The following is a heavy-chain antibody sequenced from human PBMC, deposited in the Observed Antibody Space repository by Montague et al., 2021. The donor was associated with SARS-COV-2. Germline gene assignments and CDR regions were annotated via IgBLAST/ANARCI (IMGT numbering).Heavy chain of an antibody. V-gene: IGHV4-59*08. CDR1: SGSINYYY. D-gene: IGHD3-10*01. CDR2: IYYSGNT. J-gene: IGHJ3*02. CDR3: ARPHGSGPGSDAFDI. Sequence: SETLSLTCAVSSGSINYYYLSWIRQSPGKGLEWIGYIYYSGNTNYSPSLKSRVTISVDTSKNQFSVKLSSVTAADTAVYYCARPHGSGPGSDAFDIWGQGTMVTVSS.